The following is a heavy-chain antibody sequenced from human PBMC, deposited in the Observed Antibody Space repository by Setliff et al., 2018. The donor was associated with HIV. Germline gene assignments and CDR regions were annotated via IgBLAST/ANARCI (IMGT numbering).Heavy chain of an antibody. V-gene: IGHV4-39*07. J-gene: IGHJ4*02. CDR1: GGSISSSSYY. D-gene: IGHD6-13*01. Sequence: SETLSLTCIVPGGSISSSSYYWGWIRQPPGKGLEWIGTVYYSGSTYYNPSLKSRVTISADTSENQFSLKLSSVTAADTAVYYCARDGYSSSWYVISGSFDYWGQGILVTVSS. CDR2: VYYSGST. CDR3: ARDGYSSSWYVISGSFDY.